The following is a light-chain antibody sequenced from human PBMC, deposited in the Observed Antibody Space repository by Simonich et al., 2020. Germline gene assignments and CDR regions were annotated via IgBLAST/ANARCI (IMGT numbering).Light chain of an antibody. Sequence: QSALTQPASVSGSPGQSITISCTGTSSDVGGYNYVSWYQQHPGKAPKLMIYDVSKLPSGVSNRFSGSKSGNTASLTISGLQAEDEADYYCSSYTSSSWVFGGGTKLTVL. CDR2: DVS. J-gene: IGLJ3*02. V-gene: IGLV2-14*01. CDR1: SSDVGGYNY. CDR3: SSYTSSSWV.